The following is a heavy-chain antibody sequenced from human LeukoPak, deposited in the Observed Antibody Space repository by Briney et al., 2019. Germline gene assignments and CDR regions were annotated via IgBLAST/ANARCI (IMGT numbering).Heavy chain of an antibody. J-gene: IGHJ3*02. CDR3: AKDVSDYYDSSGYPSGAFDI. D-gene: IGHD3-22*01. CDR1: GFTFDDYA. CDR2: ISWNSGSI. V-gene: IGHV3-9*01. Sequence: GGSLRLSCAASGFTFDDYAMHWVRQAPGKGLEWVSGISWNSGSIGYADSVKGRFTISRDNTKNSLYLQMNSLRAEDTALYYCAKDVSDYYDSSGYPSGAFDIWGQGTMVTVSS.